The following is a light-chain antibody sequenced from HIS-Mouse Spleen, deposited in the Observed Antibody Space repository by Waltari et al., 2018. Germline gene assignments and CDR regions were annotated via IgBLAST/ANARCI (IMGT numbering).Light chain of an antibody. CDR2: DVS. CDR1: SRDVGGYNY. J-gene: IGLJ3*02. V-gene: IGLV2-14*03. CDR3: SSYTSSSTWV. Sequence: QSALTQPASVSGSPGQSITIYCTGTSRDVGGYNYVSWYQQHPGKAPKLMIYDVSNRPSGVSNRFSGSKSGNTASLTISGLQAEDEADYYCSSYTSSSTWVFGGGTKLTVL.